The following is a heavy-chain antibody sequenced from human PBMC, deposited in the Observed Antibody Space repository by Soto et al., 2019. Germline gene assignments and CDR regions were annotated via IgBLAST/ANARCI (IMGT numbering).Heavy chain of an antibody. V-gene: IGHV3-23*01. D-gene: IGHD3-10*01. CDR1: GFTFSSYA. CDR3: AKEGIRIPFFDY. J-gene: IGHJ4*02. CDR2: ISGSGGST. Sequence: GGSLRLSCAASGFTFSSYAMSWVRQAPGKGLEWVSAISGSGGSTYYADSVKGRFTISRDNPKNTLYLQMNSLRAEDTAVYYRAKEGIRIPFFDYWGQGTLVTVSS.